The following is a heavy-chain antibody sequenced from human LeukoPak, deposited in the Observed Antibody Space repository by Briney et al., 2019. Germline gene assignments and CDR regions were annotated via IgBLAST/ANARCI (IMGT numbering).Heavy chain of an antibody. J-gene: IGHJ4*02. D-gene: IGHD6-6*01. Sequence: GGSLRLSCAASGFTFSSYWMSWARQAPGKGLEWVANIKQDGSEKYYVDSVKGRFTISRDNAKNSLYLQMNSLRAEDTAVYYCASLAARPEGDYWGQGTLVTVSS. CDR3: ASLAARPEGDY. CDR1: GFTFSSYW. CDR2: IKQDGSEK. V-gene: IGHV3-7*01.